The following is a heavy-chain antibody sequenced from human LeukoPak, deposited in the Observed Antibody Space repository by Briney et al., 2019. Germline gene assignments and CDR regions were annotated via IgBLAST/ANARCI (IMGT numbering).Heavy chain of an antibody. V-gene: IGHV4-39*01. CDR1: GDSVTSSTYY. CDR2: IYHGEST. Sequence: PSETLSLTCTASGDSVTSSTYYWGWIRQPPGKGLEWIGTIYHGESTYYNPSLKSRVTISADTSKNQFSLKLTSVTAADTAVYYCARQGDSNGYSTLDYWGPGTLVTVSS. J-gene: IGHJ4*02. D-gene: IGHD3-22*01. CDR3: ARQGDSNGYSTLDY.